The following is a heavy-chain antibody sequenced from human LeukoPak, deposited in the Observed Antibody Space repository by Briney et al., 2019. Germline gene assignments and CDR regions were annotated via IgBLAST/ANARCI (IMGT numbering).Heavy chain of an antibody. Sequence: AGGSPRLSCAASGFTFSSYGMHWVRQAPGKGLEWVAVISYDGSNKYYADSVKGRFTISRDNSKNTLYLQMNSLRAEDTAVYYCARVDYYDSSGYYYVSAFDIWGQGTMVTVSS. J-gene: IGHJ3*02. CDR2: ISYDGSNK. V-gene: IGHV3-30*03. CDR1: GFTFSSYG. D-gene: IGHD3-22*01. CDR3: ARVDYYDSSGYYYVSAFDI.